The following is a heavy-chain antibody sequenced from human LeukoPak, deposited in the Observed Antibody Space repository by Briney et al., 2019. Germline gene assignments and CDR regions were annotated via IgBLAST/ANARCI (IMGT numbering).Heavy chain of an antibody. Sequence: PSETLSLTCGVYGGSFSGYSWNWIRQPPGKGLEWIGEINHSGSTNYNPSLKSRVTISVDTFKNQFSLKLSSVTAADTAVYYCARELISRWLQLGESWFDPWGQGTLVTVSS. V-gene: IGHV4-34*01. D-gene: IGHD5-24*01. CDR1: GGSFSGYS. CDR3: ARELISRWLQLGESWFDP. J-gene: IGHJ5*02. CDR2: INHSGST.